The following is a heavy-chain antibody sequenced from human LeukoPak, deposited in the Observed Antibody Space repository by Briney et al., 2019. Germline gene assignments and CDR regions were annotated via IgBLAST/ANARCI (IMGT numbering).Heavy chain of an antibody. CDR2: IYYTGTT. CDR1: GGSIGSYY. D-gene: IGHD6-19*01. J-gene: IGHJ4*02. V-gene: IGHV4-59*01. Sequence: PSESMSLTCTVSGGSIGSYYWTWIRQPPGKGLEWVGYIYYTGTTNYNPSHKSRVTISIDTAKNQYSLKLSFVTAADTAVYYCARGHGSGSLGSFDYWGQGTLVTVSS. CDR3: ARGHGSGSLGSFDY.